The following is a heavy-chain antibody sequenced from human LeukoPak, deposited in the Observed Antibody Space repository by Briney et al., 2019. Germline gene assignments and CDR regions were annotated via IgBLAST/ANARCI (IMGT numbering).Heavy chain of an antibody. CDR2: IYYSGST. Sequence: SETLSLTCTVSGGSISSSSYYWGWIRQPPGKGLEWIGSIYYSGSTYYNPSLKSRVTISVDTSKNQFSLKLSSVTAADTAVYYCAIAGEPVYYFDYWGQGTLVTVPS. V-gene: IGHV4-39*07. CDR1: GGSISSSSYY. D-gene: IGHD1-14*01. CDR3: AIAGEPVYYFDY. J-gene: IGHJ4*02.